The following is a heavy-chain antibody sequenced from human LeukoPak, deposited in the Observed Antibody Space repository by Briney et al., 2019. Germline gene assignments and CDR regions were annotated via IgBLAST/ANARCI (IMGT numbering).Heavy chain of an antibody. J-gene: IGHJ6*02. CDR2: IDPNTGGT. D-gene: IGHD3-10*01. CDR3: AVHLRAPNTGLDV. Sequence: PSVTVSCKASGYTFSGYYMHCVRQAPGQGLEWMGGIDPNTGGTVYAQKFQDRVTMTRDTSISTGYMELSRLTSDDTAVYYCAVHLRAPNTGLDVWGQSTTVTVSS. V-gene: IGHV1-2*02. CDR1: GYTFSGYY.